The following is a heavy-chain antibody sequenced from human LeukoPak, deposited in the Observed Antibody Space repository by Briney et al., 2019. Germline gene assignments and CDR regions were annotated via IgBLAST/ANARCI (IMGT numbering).Heavy chain of an antibody. CDR1: GFTFSSYA. D-gene: IGHD3-10*01. V-gene: IGHV3-30-3*01. CDR2: ISYDGSNK. CDR3: ARAWRVYYYGSGSNFDY. J-gene: IGHJ4*02. Sequence: GGSLRLSCAASGFTFSSYAMHWVRQAPGKGLEWVAVISYDGSNKYYADSVKGRFTISRDNSKNTLYLQMNSLRAEDTAVYYCARAWRVYYYGSGSNFDYWGQGTLVTVSS.